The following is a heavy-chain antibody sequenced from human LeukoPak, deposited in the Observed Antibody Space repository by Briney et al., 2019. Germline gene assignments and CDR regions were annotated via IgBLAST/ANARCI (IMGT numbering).Heavy chain of an antibody. Sequence: ASVKVSCKASGFTFTNYNMHWVRQAPGQGLEWMGIINPSGGSTNYAQNFQARVTMTRDTSTSTAYMELSTLRSDDTAVYYCVADGGPTDTSGWYRGAYWGQGALVTVSS. CDR3: VADGGPTDTSGWYRGAY. D-gene: IGHD6-19*01. J-gene: IGHJ4*02. CDR1: GFTFTNYN. V-gene: IGHV1-46*01. CDR2: INPSGGST.